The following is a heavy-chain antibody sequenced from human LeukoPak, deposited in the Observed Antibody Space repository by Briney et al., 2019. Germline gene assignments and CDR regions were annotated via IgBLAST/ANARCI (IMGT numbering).Heavy chain of an antibody. Sequence: SETLSLTCTVSGGSISSHYWTWIRQPPGKGLEWIGDISNSGSTNYNPSLKSRVTIAIDTSKNQFSLKLSSVAAADTAVYYCARDAFAGFYSYYYTDVWGKGTTATVSS. CDR2: ISNSGST. CDR1: GGSISSHY. D-gene: IGHD2/OR15-2a*01. V-gene: IGHV4-59*11. CDR3: ARDAFAGFYSYYYTDV. J-gene: IGHJ6*03.